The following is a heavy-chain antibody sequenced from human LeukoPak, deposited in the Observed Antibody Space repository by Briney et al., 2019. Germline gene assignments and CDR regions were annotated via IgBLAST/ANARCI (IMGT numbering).Heavy chain of an antibody. Sequence: GGSLRLSCAASGFTFSSYAMSWVRQAPGKGLEWVSAISGSGGSIYYADSVKGRFTISRDNSKNTLYLQMNSLRAEDTAVYYCAKLVRGVSSGYYFDYWGQGTLVTVSS. V-gene: IGHV3-23*01. CDR3: AKLVRGVSSGYYFDY. CDR1: GFTFSSYA. CDR2: ISGSGGSI. D-gene: IGHD3-10*01. J-gene: IGHJ4*02.